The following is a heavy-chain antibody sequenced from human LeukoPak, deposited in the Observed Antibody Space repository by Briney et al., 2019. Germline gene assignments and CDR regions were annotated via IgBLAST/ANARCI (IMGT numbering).Heavy chain of an antibody. CDR1: GYTFTSYG. D-gene: IGHD3-3*01. Sequence: ASVRVSCKSSGYTFTSYGISWVRQAPGQGLEWMGWISTYNGNTKYAQKFQGRVTMTTDTSTTTVYVELRSLRSDDTAVYYCATDQDLFQDAFDIWGQGTMVTVSS. J-gene: IGHJ3*02. CDR2: ISTYNGNT. V-gene: IGHV1-18*01. CDR3: ATDQDLFQDAFDI.